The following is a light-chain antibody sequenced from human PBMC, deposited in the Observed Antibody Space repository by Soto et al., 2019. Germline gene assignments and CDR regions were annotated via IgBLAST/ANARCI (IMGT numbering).Light chain of an antibody. Sequence: QSVLTQPPSVSGTPEQRVTISCSGSNSNIGSNNVNWYQQLPGTAPKLLICVNDQRPSGVPDRFSGSKSGNSASLTISGLQSEDEAEYYCAAWDDSPNVFYVFGTGTKVTVL. J-gene: IGLJ1*01. CDR2: VND. CDR3: AAWDDSPNVFYV. CDR1: NSNIGSNN. V-gene: IGLV1-44*01.